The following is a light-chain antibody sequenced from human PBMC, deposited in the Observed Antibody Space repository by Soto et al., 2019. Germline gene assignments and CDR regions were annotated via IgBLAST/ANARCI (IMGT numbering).Light chain of an antibody. Sequence: EIVMTQSPATLSVSPGERATLSCRASQSVSSNLAWYQQKPGQAPRLLIYDVSTRATGIPARFSGSGSGTEFTLIISSLQSEDFAVYYCQHYNNWLALTFGGGTEVEIK. V-gene: IGKV3-15*01. CDR1: QSVSSN. CDR3: QHYNNWLALT. CDR2: DVS. J-gene: IGKJ4*01.